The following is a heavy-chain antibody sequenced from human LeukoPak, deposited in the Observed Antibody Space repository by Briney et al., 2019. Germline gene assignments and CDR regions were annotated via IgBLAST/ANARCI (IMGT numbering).Heavy chain of an antibody. J-gene: IGHJ6*02. V-gene: IGHV3-7*03. CDR1: AFIFSGHW. D-gene: IGHD2-2*01. CDR2: IKEDGSER. CDR3: ARGFCSSTTCTSGYYYGMDL. Sequence: GGSLRLSCESSAFIFSGHWMNWVRQTPGKGLEWVASIKEDGSERQYVDSVKGRFSISRDNTKGSLFLQLNSLRAEDTAVYYCARGFCSSTTCTSGYYYGMDLWGQGTTVTVSS.